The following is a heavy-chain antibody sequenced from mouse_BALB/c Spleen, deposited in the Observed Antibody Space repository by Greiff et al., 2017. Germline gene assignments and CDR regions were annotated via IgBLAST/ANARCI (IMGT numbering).Heavy chain of an antibody. V-gene: IGHV5-9-3*01. J-gene: IGHJ2*01. CDR3: ARMGGNSFDY. D-gene: IGHD1-1*02. Sequence: EVKLVESGGGLVKPGGSLKLSCAASGFTFSSYAMPWVRQTPEQRLEWVATISSGGSYTYYPDSVKGRFTISRDNAKNTLYLQMSSLRSEDTAMYYCARMGGNSFDYWGQGTTLTVSS. CDR2: ISSGGSYT. CDR1: GFTFSSYA.